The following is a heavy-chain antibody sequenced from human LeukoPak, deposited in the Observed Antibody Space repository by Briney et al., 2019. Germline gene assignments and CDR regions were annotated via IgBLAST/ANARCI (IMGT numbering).Heavy chain of an antibody. V-gene: IGHV4-4*07. CDR1: GGSISSYY. D-gene: IGHD2-2*01. CDR3: ARDLYCSSISCYRFDP. CDR2: IFTSGST. J-gene: IGHJ5*02. Sequence: SETLSLTCTASGGSISSYYWSWIRQPAGKGLDWIGRIFTSGSTNYNPSLKSRVTMSVDTSKNQFSLKLSSVTAADTAVYYCARDLYCSSISCYRFDPWGQGALVTVSS.